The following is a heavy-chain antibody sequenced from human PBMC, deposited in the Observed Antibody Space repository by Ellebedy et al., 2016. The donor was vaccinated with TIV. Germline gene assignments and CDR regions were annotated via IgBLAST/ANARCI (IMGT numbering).Heavy chain of an antibody. Sequence: PGGSLRLSCSASGFTFSTYSIHWVRQAPGEGLEYVSTISTNGVTAYYADSVRARFIISSDNSRNSLYVQMSSLRAEDTAVYYCVREGVPRGFDIWGQGTMVTVSS. V-gene: IGHV3-64*05. D-gene: IGHD2-2*01. CDR3: VREGVPRGFDI. J-gene: IGHJ3*02. CDR1: GFTFSTYS. CDR2: ISTNGVTA.